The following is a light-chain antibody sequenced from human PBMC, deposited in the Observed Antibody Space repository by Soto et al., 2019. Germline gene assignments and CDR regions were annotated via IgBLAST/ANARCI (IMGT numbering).Light chain of an antibody. V-gene: IGLV2-23*01. CDR3: CSYARDSAVV. CDR1: NDNIGAYNL. CDR2: EGN. Sequence: QSVLTQPASVSGSPGQSITISCTGTNDNIGAYNLVSWFQQHPDKAPKLLLFEGNKRPTGVSTRFSASKSGNTASLTISGLQSEDDADYYCCSYARDSAVVFGTGTKVTVL. J-gene: IGLJ1*01.